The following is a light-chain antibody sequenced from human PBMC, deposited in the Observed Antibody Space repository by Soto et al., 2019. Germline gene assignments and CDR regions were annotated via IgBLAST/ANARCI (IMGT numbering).Light chain of an antibody. CDR1: SSDVGGYNY. CDR3: SSYTGRSTPWV. V-gene: IGLV2-14*01. Sequence: QSVLTQPASASGSPGQSITISCTGTSSDVGGYNYVSWYQQHPGKAPKLMIYDVSNRPSGVSNRFSGSKSGNTASLTISGLQDEDEDDDYCSSYTGRSTPWVFGGGTKVTVL. J-gene: IGLJ3*02. CDR2: DVS.